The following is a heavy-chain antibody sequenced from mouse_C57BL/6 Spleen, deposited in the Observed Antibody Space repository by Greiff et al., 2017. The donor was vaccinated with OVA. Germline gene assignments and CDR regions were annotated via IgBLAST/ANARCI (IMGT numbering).Heavy chain of an antibody. CDR3: ARVPITTVVVHWYFDV. V-gene: IGHV1-82*01. D-gene: IGHD1-1*01. J-gene: IGHJ1*03. CDR2: IYPGDGDT. Sequence: QVQLKESGPELVKPGASVKISCKASGYAFSSSWMNWVKQRPGKGLEWIGRIYPGDGDTNYNGKFKGKATLTADKSSSTAYMQLSSLTSEDSAVYFCARVPITTVVVHWYFDVWGTGTTVTVSS. CDR1: GYAFSSSW.